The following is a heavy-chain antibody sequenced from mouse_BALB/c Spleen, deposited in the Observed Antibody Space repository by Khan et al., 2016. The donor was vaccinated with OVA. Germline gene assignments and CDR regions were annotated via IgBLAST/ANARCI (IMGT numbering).Heavy chain of an antibody. V-gene: IGHV1-54*01. Sequence: QVQLQQSGTELVRPGTSVKVSCKASGYAFTNYLIEWVKQRPGQGLEWIGVISPGSGDSHYNEKFKGKATLTADKSSSTAYMQRSSLTSDDSAVYFCASKGPYYYGSSYNYAMDYWGQGTSVTVSS. CDR3: ASKGPYYYGSSYNYAMDY. J-gene: IGHJ4*01. CDR1: GYAFTNYL. D-gene: IGHD1-1*01. CDR2: ISPGSGDS.